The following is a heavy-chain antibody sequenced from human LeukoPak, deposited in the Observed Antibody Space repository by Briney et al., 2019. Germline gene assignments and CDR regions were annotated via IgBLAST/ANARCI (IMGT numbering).Heavy chain of an antibody. D-gene: IGHD3-22*01. V-gene: IGHV3-43*02. Sequence: GSLRLSCAASGLTFDDHVMHWVRQTPGKGLEWVSLISGDGGTTYYADSVKGRFTISRDNAKNSLYLQMNSLRAEDTASYYCARDLEGYYYDSSGYYPAYWGQGTLVTVSS. CDR2: ISGDGGTT. CDR1: GLTFDDHV. CDR3: ARDLEGYYYDSSGYYPAY. J-gene: IGHJ4*02.